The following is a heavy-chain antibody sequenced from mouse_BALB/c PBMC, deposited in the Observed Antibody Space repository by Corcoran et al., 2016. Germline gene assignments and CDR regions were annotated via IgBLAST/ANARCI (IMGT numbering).Heavy chain of an antibody. CDR3: ARYAMDY. CDR1: GYTFTTYV. Sequence: EVQLQQSGRELVKPGASVKMSCKASGYTFTTYVIHWGKQGPGQGLEWIGYINPFSNGTKYNEKFKGKATLISDKSSSTAHKELSSLTSEDSAVYYCARYAMDYWGQGTSVTVSS. V-gene: IGHV1S136*01. CDR2: INPFSNGT. J-gene: IGHJ4*01.